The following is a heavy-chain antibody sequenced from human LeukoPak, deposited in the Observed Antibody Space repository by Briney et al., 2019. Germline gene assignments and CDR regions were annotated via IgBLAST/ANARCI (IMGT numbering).Heavy chain of an antibody. J-gene: IGHJ5*02. CDR3: ARLVTGWFDP. D-gene: IGHD4-23*01. CDR2: IYPGDSDA. V-gene: IGHV5-51*01. CDR1: GYSFTTYW. Sequence: GESLKISCKASGYSFTTYWIGWVRQMPGKGLEWMGIIYPGDSDARYSPSFQGQVTISADKSISTAYLQWSSLKASATAMYHCARLVTGWFDPWGQGTLVTVSS.